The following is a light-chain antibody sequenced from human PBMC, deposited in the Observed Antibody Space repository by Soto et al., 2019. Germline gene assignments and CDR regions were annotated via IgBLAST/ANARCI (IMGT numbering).Light chain of an antibody. CDR3: QQTYRIPYT. V-gene: IGKV1-39*01. CDR2: AAS. Sequence: DIQMTQSPSSLSASVGDRVTITCRASQSVSTYLNWYQKKPGTPPKLLIYAASNLQSGVPSRFIGRGSGTDFTLTISSLQPEDFASYYCQQTYRIPYTFGQGTNLEI. J-gene: IGKJ2*01. CDR1: QSVSTY.